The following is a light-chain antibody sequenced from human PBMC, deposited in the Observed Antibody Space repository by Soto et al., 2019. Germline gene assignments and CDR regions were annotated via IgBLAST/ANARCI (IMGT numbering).Light chain of an antibody. J-gene: IGLJ2*01. CDR3: HSYDSSLSGVL. Sequence: QSVLTQPPSVSGAPGQRVTISCTGSSSNIGAGYDVHWYQQFPGTAPKLLIYANTNRPSGVPDRFSGSKSGTSASLAITGLQAEDEADYYCHSYDSSLSGVLFGGGTKLTVL. V-gene: IGLV1-40*01. CDR2: ANT. CDR1: SSNIGAGYD.